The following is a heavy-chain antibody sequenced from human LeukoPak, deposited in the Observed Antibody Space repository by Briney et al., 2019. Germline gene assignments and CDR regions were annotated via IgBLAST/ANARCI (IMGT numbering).Heavy chain of an antibody. Sequence: SETLSLTCTVSGGSISSYYWSWIRQPAGKGLEWIGRIYTSGSTNYNPSLKSRVTMSVDTSKNQFSLNLRSVTAADTAVYYCARDFEIGPDYSDTSGFDYWGQGTLVTVSS. CDR1: GGSISSYY. CDR2: IYTSGST. D-gene: IGHD3-22*01. CDR3: ARDFEIGPDYSDTSGFDY. J-gene: IGHJ4*02. V-gene: IGHV4-4*07.